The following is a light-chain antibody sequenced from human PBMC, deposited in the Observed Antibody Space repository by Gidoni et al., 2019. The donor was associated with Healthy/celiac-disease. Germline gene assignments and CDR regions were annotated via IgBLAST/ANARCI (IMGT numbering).Light chain of an antibody. V-gene: IGKV3-11*01. J-gene: IGKJ3*01. CDR1: QSVSSY. Sequence: EIVLTQSPATLSLSPGERATLSCRASQSVSSYLAWYQPKPGQAPRLLIYDASNRATGIPARFSGSGSGTDFTLTSSSLEPEDFAVYYCQQRSNWPFTFXPXTKVDIK. CDR2: DAS. CDR3: QQRSNWPFT.